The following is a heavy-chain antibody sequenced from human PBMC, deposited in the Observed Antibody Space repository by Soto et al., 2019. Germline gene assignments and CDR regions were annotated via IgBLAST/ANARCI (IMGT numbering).Heavy chain of an antibody. J-gene: IGHJ5*02. CDR3: ANTYYDFWSGTRNWFDP. V-gene: IGHV4-59*12. CDR2: IYYSGST. CDR1: GGSISSYY. Sequence: SETLSLTCTVSGGSISSYYWSWIRQPPGKGLEWIGYIYYSGSTNYNPSLKSRVTISVDTSKNQFSLKLSSVTAADTAVYYCANTYYDFWSGTRNWFDPWGQGTLVTVS. D-gene: IGHD3-3*01.